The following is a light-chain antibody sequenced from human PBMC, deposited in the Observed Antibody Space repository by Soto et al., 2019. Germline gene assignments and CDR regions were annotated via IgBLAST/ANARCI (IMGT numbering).Light chain of an antibody. J-gene: IGLJ3*02. CDR2: LNSDDSH. CDR1: SGHSIYA. Sequence: QPVLTQSPSASASLGASVKLTCTLSSGHSIYAIAWHPQQPEKGPRYLMKLNSDDSHSKGDGIPDRFSGSSSGAERYLTISSLQSEDEADYYCQTWGTGIQVFGGGTKLTVL. V-gene: IGLV4-69*01. CDR3: QTWGTGIQV.